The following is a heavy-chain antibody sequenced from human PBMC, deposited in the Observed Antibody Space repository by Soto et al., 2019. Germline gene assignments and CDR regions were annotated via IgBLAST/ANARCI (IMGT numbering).Heavy chain of an antibody. CDR3: ARGHYDFWSGYFSLDP. D-gene: IGHD3-3*01. J-gene: IGHJ5*02. Sequence: PSETLSLTCAVYGGSFSGYYWSWIRQPPGKGLEWIGEINHSGSTNYNPSLKSRVTISVDTSKNQFSLKLSSVTAADTAVYYCARGHYDFWSGYFSLDPWGQGTLGTVS. CDR1: GGSFSGYY. V-gene: IGHV4-34*01. CDR2: INHSGST.